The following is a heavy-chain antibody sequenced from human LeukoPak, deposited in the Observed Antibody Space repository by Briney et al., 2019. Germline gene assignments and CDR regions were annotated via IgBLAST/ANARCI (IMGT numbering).Heavy chain of an antibody. CDR1: GYTLTELS. J-gene: IGHJ4*02. CDR2: FDPEDGET. V-gene: IGHV1-24*01. Sequence: ASVKVSCKVSGYTLTELSMHWVRQAPGKGLEWMGGFDPEDGETIYAQKFQGRVTMTEDTSTDTAYMELSSLRSEDTAVYYCAAYSYSSSWYSPFDYWGQGTLVTVS. D-gene: IGHD6-13*01. CDR3: AAYSYSSSWYSPFDY.